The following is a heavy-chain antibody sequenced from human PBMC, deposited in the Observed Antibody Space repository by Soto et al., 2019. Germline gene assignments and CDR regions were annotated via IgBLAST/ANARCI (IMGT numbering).Heavy chain of an antibody. V-gene: IGHV4-59*01. Sequence: PSGTLSLTCAASGVTISTYDWSWIRQPPGKGLEWIGYNCHSGTTKYNPSIKSRVTISVDTSKNQSSLRLTSVTAADTAIYYCVREAYIGYGHAIDYWGQGTLVTVSS. CDR1: GVTISTYD. D-gene: IGHD5-12*01. J-gene: IGHJ4*02. CDR3: VREAYIGYGHAIDY. CDR2: NCHSGTT.